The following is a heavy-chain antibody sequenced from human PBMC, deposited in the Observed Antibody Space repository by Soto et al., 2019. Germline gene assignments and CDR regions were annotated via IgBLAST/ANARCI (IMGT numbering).Heavy chain of an antibody. CDR3: ARGYTVPGYNWFDP. CDR2: IYYSGST. CDR1: GGSISSYY. D-gene: IGHD3-16*02. Sequence: PSETLSLTCTVSGGSISSYYWSWIRQPPGKGLEWIGYIYYSGSTNYNPSLKSRVTISVDTSKNQFSLKLSSVTAADTAVYYCARGYTVPGYNWFDPWGQGTLVTVSS. J-gene: IGHJ5*02. V-gene: IGHV4-59*01.